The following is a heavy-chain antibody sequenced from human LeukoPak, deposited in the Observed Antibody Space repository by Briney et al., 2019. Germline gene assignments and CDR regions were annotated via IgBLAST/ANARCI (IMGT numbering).Heavy chain of an antibody. CDR1: GGSIIGHW. V-gene: IGHV4-59*11. Sequence: PSETLSLTCTVSGGSIIGHWWSWIRQPPGKGLEWIGDIFYSGGSTNYNPSLKSRLTMSLDTSKNQFSLKLSSVTAADTAVYYCARGPAHAYCGGDCYDFDYWGQGTLVTVSS. CDR2: IFYSGGST. CDR3: ARGPAHAYCGGDCYDFDY. J-gene: IGHJ4*02. D-gene: IGHD2-21*02.